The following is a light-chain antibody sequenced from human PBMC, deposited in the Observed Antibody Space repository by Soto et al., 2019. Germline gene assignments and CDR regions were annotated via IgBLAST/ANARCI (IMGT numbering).Light chain of an antibody. CDR2: GAS. V-gene: IGKV3-20*01. J-gene: IGKJ1*01. CDR3: QQYGSSPQT. CDR1: QSVSSSY. Sequence: EIVLTQSPGTLSLSPGERATLSCRASQSVSSSYLAWYQRKPGQAPRLLIYGASIRATGIPDRFSGSGSGTDFTLTISRLEAEDFAVYYCQQYGSSPQTCGQGTKVEIK.